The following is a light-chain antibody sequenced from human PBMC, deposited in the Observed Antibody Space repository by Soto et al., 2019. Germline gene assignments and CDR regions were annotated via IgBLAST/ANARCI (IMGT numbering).Light chain of an antibody. CDR1: SSDIGAYNY. V-gene: IGLV2-14*03. J-gene: IGLJ3*02. CDR2: DVT. CDR3: LSYTGSSTFWV. Sequence: QSALTQPASVSGSPGQSITISCAGSSSDIGAYNYVSWYQHHPGKAPKLMIYDVTNRPSGVSDRFSGSKSGNTASLTISGLQAEDEADYYCLSYTGSSTFWVFGGGTKLTVL.